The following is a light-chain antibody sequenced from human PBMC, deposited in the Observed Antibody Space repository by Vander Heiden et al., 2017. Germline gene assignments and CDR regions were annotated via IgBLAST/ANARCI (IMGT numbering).Light chain of an antibody. CDR1: SRDVGTYNL. J-gene: IGLJ1*01. V-gene: IGLV2-23*02. CDR2: EVD. CDR3: CSYAGTITYV. Sequence: QSALTQPASVSGSPGQSITISCTGSSRDVGTYNLVSWFQQHPGKAPKLMIYEVDKRPSGVSNRFSGSKSGNTASLTISGLQAEDESDYYCCSYAGTITYVFGTGTKVTVL.